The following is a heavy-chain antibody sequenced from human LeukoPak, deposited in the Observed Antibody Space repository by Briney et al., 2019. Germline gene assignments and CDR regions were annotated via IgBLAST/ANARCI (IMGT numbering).Heavy chain of an antibody. CDR2: ISGSGGST. CDR1: GFTFSSYA. CDR3: EKRPPKDKFGSSPFDF. D-gene: IGHD6-6*01. J-gene: IGHJ4*02. V-gene: IGHV3-23*01. Sequence: GGSLRLSCAASGFTFSSYAMSWVRQAPGKGLECVSTISGSGGSTYYADSVKGRFTISRDNSKNTLYLQMNSLIAEDTAVYYCEKRPPKDKFGSSPFDFWGQGTLVTVSS.